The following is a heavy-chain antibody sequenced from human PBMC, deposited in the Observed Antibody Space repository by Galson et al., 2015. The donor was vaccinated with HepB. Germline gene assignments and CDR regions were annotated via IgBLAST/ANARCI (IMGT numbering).Heavy chain of an antibody. CDR1: GFTFRTFA. Sequence: SLRLSCAATGFTFRTFAMHWVRQAPGKGLEWVAVISYDGRNQYYADSVKGRITISRDNSINTLSLQMRSLRDEDTAMYYCARVADADYGDHSHFDSWGQGTLVTVSS. V-gene: IGHV3-30*04. D-gene: IGHD4-17*01. CDR2: ISYDGRNQ. J-gene: IGHJ4*02. CDR3: ARVADADYGDHSHFDS.